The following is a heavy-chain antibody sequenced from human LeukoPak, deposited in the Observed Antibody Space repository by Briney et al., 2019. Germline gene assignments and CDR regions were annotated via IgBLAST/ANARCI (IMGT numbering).Heavy chain of an antibody. CDR2: VSYDGSNK. V-gene: IGHV3-30-3*01. CDR1: GFTFSSSW. D-gene: IGHD3-9*01. Sequence: GGSLRLSCAASGFTFSSSWMSWVRQAPGKGLEWVAVVSYDGSNKNHADSVKGRFTISRDNSKNTLYLQMNSLRVEDTAVYYCARETGYRFDCWGRGTLVSVSS. J-gene: IGHJ4*02. CDR3: ARETGYRFDC.